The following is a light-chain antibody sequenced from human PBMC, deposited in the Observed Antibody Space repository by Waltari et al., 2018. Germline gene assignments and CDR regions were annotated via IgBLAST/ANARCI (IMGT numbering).Light chain of an antibody. V-gene: IGKV4-1*01. CDR1: QSVLSSYNSKNY. CDR3: HQYYTTPRT. J-gene: IGKJ1*01. Sequence: DIVMTQSPDSLAVSLGERATINCKSSQSVLSSYNSKNYLAWYQQNPGQPPTLLLFWASTRASAAPDRFSGSGSGTDFTLTISSLQAEDVAVYYCHQYYTTPRTFGQGTKVEIK. CDR2: WAS.